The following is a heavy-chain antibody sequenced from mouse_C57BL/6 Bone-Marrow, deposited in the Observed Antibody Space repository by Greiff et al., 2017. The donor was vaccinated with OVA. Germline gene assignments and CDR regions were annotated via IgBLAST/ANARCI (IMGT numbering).Heavy chain of an antibody. CDR2: IYPGSGST. J-gene: IGHJ2*01. CDR1: GYTFTSYW. Sequence: QVQLQQPGAELVKPGASVKMSCKASGYTFTSYWITWVKQRPGQGLEWIGDIYPGSGSTNYNEKFKSKATLTVDTSSSTAYMQLSSLTSEDAAVYYCARPHYYGSSSLDYWGQGTTLTVSS. V-gene: IGHV1-55*01. CDR3: ARPHYYGSSSLDY. D-gene: IGHD1-1*01.